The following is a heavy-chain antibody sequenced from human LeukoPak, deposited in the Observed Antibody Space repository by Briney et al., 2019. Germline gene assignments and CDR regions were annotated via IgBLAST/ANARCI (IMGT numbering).Heavy chain of an antibody. CDR2: ISAYNGNT. Sequence: GASVKVSCKASGYTFTSYGISWVRQAPGQGLEWMGWISAYNGNTNYAQKLQGRVTMTTDTSTSTAYMELRSLRSDDTAVYYCARSVPYCTNGVCYRWGYYFDYWGQGTLVTVSS. CDR3: ARSVPYCTNGVCYRWGYYFDY. CDR1: GYTFTSYG. D-gene: IGHD2-8*01. V-gene: IGHV1-18*01. J-gene: IGHJ4*02.